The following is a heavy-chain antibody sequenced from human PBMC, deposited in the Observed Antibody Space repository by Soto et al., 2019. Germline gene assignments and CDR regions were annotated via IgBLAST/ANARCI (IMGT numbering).Heavy chain of an antibody. V-gene: IGHV4-31*03. CDR1: GVSISSGDYY. CDR2: IYYSGST. CDR3: ARWWSGSRQGFDP. D-gene: IGHD3-3*01. J-gene: IGHJ5*02. Sequence: QVQLQESGPGLVKPSQTLSLTCTVSGVSISSGDYYWSWIRQHPGKGLECIGYIYYSGSTYYNPHLNSRVTISVDTSKNQFSLKLSSVTAADTAVYYCARWWSGSRQGFDPWGQGTLVTVSS.